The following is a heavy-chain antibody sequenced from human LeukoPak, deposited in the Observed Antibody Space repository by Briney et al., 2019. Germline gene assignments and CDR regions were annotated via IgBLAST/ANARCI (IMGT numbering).Heavy chain of an antibody. CDR1: GGSISSGGYY. D-gene: IGHD7-27*01. J-gene: IGHJ2*01. CDR3: ARAFLRTGIAYFDL. V-gene: IGHV4-31*03. Sequence: KSSQTLSLTCTVSGGSISSGGYYWSWIRQHPGKGLDWIGYIYYSGSTYYNPSLKSRVTISVDTSKNQFSLKLSSVTAADTAVYYCARAFLRTGIAYFDLWGRGTLVTVSS. CDR2: IYYSGST.